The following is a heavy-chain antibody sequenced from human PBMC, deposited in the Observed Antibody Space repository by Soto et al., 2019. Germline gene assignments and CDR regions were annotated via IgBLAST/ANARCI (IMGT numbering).Heavy chain of an antibody. Sequence: PSETLSLTCTVSGGSISSYYWSWIRQPPGKGLEWIGYIYYSGSTNYNPSLKSRVTISVDTSKNQFSLKLSSVTAADTAVYYCARVSRDYYDSKEFDYWGQGTLVTVSS. CDR2: IYYSGST. CDR1: GGSISSYY. D-gene: IGHD3-22*01. V-gene: IGHV4-59*01. CDR3: ARVSRDYYDSKEFDY. J-gene: IGHJ4*02.